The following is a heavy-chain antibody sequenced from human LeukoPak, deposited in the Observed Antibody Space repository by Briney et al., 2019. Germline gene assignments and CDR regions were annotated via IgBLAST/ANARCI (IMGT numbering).Heavy chain of an antibody. V-gene: IGHV4-59*01. J-gene: IGHJ6*02. Sequence: SETLSLTCTVSGGSMSSDYWSWIRQPPGKGLEWIGYIYYSGSTNYNPSLKSRVTISVDTSKNQFSLKLTSVTAADTAVYYCARGYYGMAVWGQGTTVTASS. CDR3: ARGYYGMAV. CDR1: GGSMSSDY. CDR2: IYYSGST.